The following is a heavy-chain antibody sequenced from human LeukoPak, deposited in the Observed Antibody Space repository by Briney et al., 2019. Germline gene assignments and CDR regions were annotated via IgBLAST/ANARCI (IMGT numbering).Heavy chain of an antibody. CDR1: GFTFSSYA. Sequence: GRSLRLSCAASGFTFSSYAMHWVRQAPGKGLEWVSAISGSGGSTYYADSVKGRFTISRDNSKNTLYLQMNSLRAEDTAVYYCANNGVVTPFDPWGQGTLVTVSS. D-gene: IGHD3-3*01. J-gene: IGHJ5*02. CDR2: ISGSGGST. CDR3: ANNGVVTPFDP. V-gene: IGHV3-23*01.